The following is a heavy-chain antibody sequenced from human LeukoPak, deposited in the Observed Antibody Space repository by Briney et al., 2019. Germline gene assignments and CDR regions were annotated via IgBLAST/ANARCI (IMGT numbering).Heavy chain of an antibody. J-gene: IGHJ6*02. Sequence: GASVKVSSKASGYTFTSYGISWVRQAPGQGLEWMGWISAYNGNTNYAQKLQGRVTMTTDTFTSTAYMELRSLRSDDTAVYYCARDGYCSGGSCYVGGMDVWGQGTTVTVSS. CDR1: GYTFTSYG. CDR2: ISAYNGNT. D-gene: IGHD2-15*01. V-gene: IGHV1-18*01. CDR3: ARDGYCSGGSCYVGGMDV.